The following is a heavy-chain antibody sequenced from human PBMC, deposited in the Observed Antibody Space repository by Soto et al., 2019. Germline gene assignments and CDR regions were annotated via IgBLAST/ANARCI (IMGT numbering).Heavy chain of an antibody. Sequence: PGGSLRLSCAASGFTFSNAWMNWVRQAPGKGLEWVGRIKSKTDGGTTDYAAPVKGRFTISRDDSKNTLYLQMNSLKTEDTAVYYCTTDEEPMPDDNSRGYSGSYYYYYGMDVWGQGTKVTVSS. CDR2: IKSKTDGGTT. J-gene: IGHJ6*02. CDR3: TTDEEPMPDDNSRGYSGSYYYYYGMDV. D-gene: IGHD5-12*01. CDR1: GFTFSNAW. V-gene: IGHV3-15*07.